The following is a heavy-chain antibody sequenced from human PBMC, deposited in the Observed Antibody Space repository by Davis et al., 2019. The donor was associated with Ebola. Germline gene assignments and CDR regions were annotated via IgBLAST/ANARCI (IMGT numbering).Heavy chain of an antibody. CDR1: GFTFSIFD. CDR2: ISSSSSYT. J-gene: IGHJ4*02. V-gene: IGHV3-21*05. D-gene: IGHD3-16*01. CDR3: ARDLIGSVGESDY. Sequence: GGSLRLSCAASGFTFSIFDMHWVRQAPGKGLEWVSYISSSSSYTNYADSVKGRFTISRDNAKNSLYLQMNSLRAEDTAVYYCARDLIGSVGESDYWGQGTLVTVSS.